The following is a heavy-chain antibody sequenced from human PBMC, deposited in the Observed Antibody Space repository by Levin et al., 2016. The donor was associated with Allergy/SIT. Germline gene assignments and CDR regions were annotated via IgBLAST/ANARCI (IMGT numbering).Heavy chain of an antibody. D-gene: IGHD5-18*01. V-gene: IGHV1-58*01. Sequence: WVRQAPGQRLEWIGWIVVGSGNTNYAQKFQERVTITRDMSTSTAYMELSSLRSEDTAVYYCAAQCPQCGYSYGPFDYWGQGTLVTVSS. CDR2: IVVGSGNT. J-gene: IGHJ4*02. CDR3: AAQCPQCGYSYGPFDY.